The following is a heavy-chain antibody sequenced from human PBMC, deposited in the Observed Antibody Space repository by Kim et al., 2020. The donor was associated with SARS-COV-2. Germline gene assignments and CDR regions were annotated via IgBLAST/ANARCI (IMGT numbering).Heavy chain of an antibody. Sequence: GGSLRLSCAASGFTFSNAWMSWVRQAPGKGLEWVGRIKSKTDGGTTDYAAPVKGRFTISRDDSKNTLYLQMNSLKTEDTAVYYCTTVSRLVCSGGSCYWHYYYGMDVWGQGTTVTVSS. CDR3: TTVSRLVCSGGSCYWHYYYGMDV. J-gene: IGHJ6*02. D-gene: IGHD2-15*01. CDR1: GFTFSNAW. V-gene: IGHV3-15*01. CDR2: IKSKTDGGTT.